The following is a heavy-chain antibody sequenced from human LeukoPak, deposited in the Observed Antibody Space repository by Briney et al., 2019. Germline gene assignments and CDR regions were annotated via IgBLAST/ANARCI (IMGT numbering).Heavy chain of an antibody. V-gene: IGHV3-21*01. CDR1: GFTFSSYS. CDR2: ISSSSSYI. D-gene: IGHD6-19*01. CDR3: ASDIKNIAVAGFDAFDI. Sequence: PGGSLRLSCAASGFTFSSYSMNWVRQAPGKGLEWVSSISSSSSYIYYADSVKGRFTISRDNAKNSLYLQMNSLRAEDTAVYYCASDIKNIAVAGFDAFDIWGQGTMVTVSS. J-gene: IGHJ3*02.